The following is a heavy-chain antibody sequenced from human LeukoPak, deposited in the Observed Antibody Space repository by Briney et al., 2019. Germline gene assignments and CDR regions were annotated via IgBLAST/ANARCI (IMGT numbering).Heavy chain of an antibody. CDR3: ARVKLNWFDP. Sequence: SETLSLTCTVSGGAISSYHWSWIRQPAGKGLEWIGYIYYSGSTYYNPSLKSRVTISVDTSKNQFSLKLSSVTAADTAVYYCARVKLNWFDPWGQGTLVTVSS. CDR1: GGAISSYH. D-gene: IGHD6-6*01. CDR2: IYYSGST. J-gene: IGHJ5*02. V-gene: IGHV4-59*06.